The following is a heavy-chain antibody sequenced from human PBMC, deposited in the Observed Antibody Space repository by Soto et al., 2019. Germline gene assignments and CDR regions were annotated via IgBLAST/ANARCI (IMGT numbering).Heavy chain of an antibody. CDR3: ARDRNHYGYFDY. D-gene: IGHD3-16*01. Sequence: EVQLVESGGGLVKPGGSLRLSCAASGFTFSSDSMNCVRQAPGKGLEWVSSISSSSSYIYYADSVKGRFTISRDNAKNSLYLQMNSLRAEDTDVYYCARDRNHYGYFDYWGQGTLVTVSS. CDR2: ISSSSSYI. CDR1: GFTFSSDS. V-gene: IGHV3-21*01. J-gene: IGHJ4*02.